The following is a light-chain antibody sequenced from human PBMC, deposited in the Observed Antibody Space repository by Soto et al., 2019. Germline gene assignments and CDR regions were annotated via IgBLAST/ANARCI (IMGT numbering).Light chain of an antibody. CDR2: DAS. CDR3: QQYHSYWT. V-gene: IGKV1-5*01. CDR1: QNIRSR. J-gene: IGKJ1*01. Sequence: DFQMTQSPSTLSASVGDRVTITCRASQNIRSRLAWFQQKPGKAPKLLIYDASSLESGVPQRFSGSGSGTELTISISSLETEYFSTYYCQQYHSYWTFGQGTEVDIK.